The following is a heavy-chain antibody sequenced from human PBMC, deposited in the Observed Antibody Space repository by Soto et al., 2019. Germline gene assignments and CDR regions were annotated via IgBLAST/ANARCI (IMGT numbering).Heavy chain of an antibody. V-gene: IGHV1-69*01. CDR2: FIPLYGTT. D-gene: IGHD2-15*01. CDR1: GDTFRNYA. J-gene: IGHJ5*02. Sequence: QVQLVQPGAEGKKPGSSVRVSCEASGDTFRNYAISWVRQAPGQGLEGLGGFIPLYGTTNYAQKFQDRVTITADGSTTTAYMDLSRLRSEDTAVYFYARDVGGGSAGSCKYNGFDLWGQGTLVTVSS. CDR3: ARDVGGGSAGSCKYNGFDL.